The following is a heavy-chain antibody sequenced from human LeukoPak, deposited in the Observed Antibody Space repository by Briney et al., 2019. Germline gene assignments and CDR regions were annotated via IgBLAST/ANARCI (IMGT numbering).Heavy chain of an antibody. J-gene: IGHJ4*02. D-gene: IGHD1-1*01. CDR3: ARLSWNYFDY. Sequence: PGGSLRLSCAASGFTFSSYAMSWVRQAPGKGLEWVSAFSGSGGSTYYADSVKGRFTISRDNSKNTLYLQMNSLRAEDTAVYYCARLSWNYFDYWGQGTLVTVSS. CDR2: FSGSGGST. V-gene: IGHV3-23*01. CDR1: GFTFSSYA.